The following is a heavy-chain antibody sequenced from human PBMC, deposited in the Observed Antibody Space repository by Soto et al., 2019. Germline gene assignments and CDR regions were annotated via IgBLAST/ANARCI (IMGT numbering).Heavy chain of an antibody. CDR1: GHTLAELS. J-gene: IGHJ4*02. V-gene: IGHV1-24*01. CDR3: AAGGPRWLQTPFDY. D-gene: IGHD5-12*01. Sequence: QVQLGQSGAEVKKPGASVKVSCKVSGHTLAELSMHWVRQAPGKGLEWMGGFDPENGETISAQKFQGRVTMTEDSLTDSIYMELNNLRSEDTAVYYCAAGGPRWLQTPFDYWGQGTLVTVSS. CDR2: FDPENGET.